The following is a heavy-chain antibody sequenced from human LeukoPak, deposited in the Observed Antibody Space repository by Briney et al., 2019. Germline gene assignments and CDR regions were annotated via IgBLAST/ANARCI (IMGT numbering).Heavy chain of an antibody. CDR1: GFTFSSDS. J-gene: IGHJ4*02. CDR3: ARDLGVSSGHDY. D-gene: IGHD6-19*01. CDR2: ISSSSSYI. Sequence: RAGGSLRLSCATSGFTFSSDSMNGLRRAPGKGLKWVSSISSSSSYIYYADSVKGRFTISRDNAKNSLYLQMNSLRAEDTAVYYCARDLGVSSGHDYWGQGTLVTVSS. V-gene: IGHV3-21*01.